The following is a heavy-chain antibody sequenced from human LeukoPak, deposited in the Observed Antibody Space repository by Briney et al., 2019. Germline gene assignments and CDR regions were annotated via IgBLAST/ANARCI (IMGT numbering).Heavy chain of an antibody. J-gene: IGHJ5*02. CDR2: IYTSGST. V-gene: IGHV4-61*02. Sequence: SETLSLTCTVSGGSISSGSYYWSWIRQPAGTGLEWIGRIYTSGSTNYNPSLKSRVTISVDTSKNQFSLKLSFVTAADTAVYYCAREMGDSSGYYSWFDPWGQGTLVTVSS. CDR1: GGSISSGSYY. D-gene: IGHD3-22*01. CDR3: AREMGDSSGYYSWFDP.